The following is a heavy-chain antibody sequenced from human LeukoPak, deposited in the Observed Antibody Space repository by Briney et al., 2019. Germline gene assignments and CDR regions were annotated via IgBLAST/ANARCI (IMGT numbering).Heavy chain of an antibody. Sequence: SETLSLTCTVSGGSISSSSYYWGWIRQPPGKGLEWIGSIYYSGSTYYNPSLKSRVTTSVDTSKNQFSLKLSSVTAADTAVYYCARLPGGGYSYTPDYWGQGTLVTVSS. V-gene: IGHV4-39*01. CDR1: GGSISSSSYY. J-gene: IGHJ4*02. CDR2: IYYSGST. D-gene: IGHD5-18*01. CDR3: ARLPGGGYSYTPDY.